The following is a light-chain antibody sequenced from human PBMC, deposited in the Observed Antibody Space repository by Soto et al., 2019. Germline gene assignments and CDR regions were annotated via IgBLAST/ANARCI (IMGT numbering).Light chain of an antibody. V-gene: IGLV1-40*01. J-gene: IGLJ2*01. Sequence: QSVLTQPPSVSGAPGQRVTISCTGSSSNIGTPYDVHWYQQLPGTAPKLLISGNSNRPSGVPDRFSGSKSGTSASLAITGLQAEDEADYYCQSYDSSLSGYVIFGGGTKVTVL. CDR1: SSNIGTPYD. CDR3: QSYDSSLSGYVI. CDR2: GNS.